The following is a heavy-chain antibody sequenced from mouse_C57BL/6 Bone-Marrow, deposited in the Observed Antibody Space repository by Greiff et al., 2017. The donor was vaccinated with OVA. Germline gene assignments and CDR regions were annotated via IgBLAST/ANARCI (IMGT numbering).Heavy chain of an antibody. D-gene: IGHD1-1*02. CDR2: IDPSDSYT. J-gene: IGHJ2*01. Sequence: QVQLQQPGAELVKPGASVKLSCKASGYTFTSYWMQWVKQRPGQGLEWIGEIDPSDSYTNYNQKFKGKATLTVDTSSSTAYMQLSSLTSEDSAVYYCARERDYGGRFDYWGQGTTLTVSS. V-gene: IGHV1-50*01. CDR1: GYTFTSYW. CDR3: ARERDYGGRFDY.